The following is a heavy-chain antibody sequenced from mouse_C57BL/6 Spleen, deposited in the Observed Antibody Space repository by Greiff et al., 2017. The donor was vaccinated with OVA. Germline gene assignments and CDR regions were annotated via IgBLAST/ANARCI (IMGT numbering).Heavy chain of an antibody. Sequence: QVQLKQPGAELVMPGASVKLSCKASGYTFTSYWMHWVKQRPGQGLEWIGEIDPSDSYTNYNQKFKGKSTLTVDKSSSTAYMQLSSLTSEDSAVYYCARSRSYSNYPFAYWGQGTLVTVSA. V-gene: IGHV1-69*01. D-gene: IGHD2-5*01. CDR1: GYTFTSYW. CDR3: ARSRSYSNYPFAY. J-gene: IGHJ3*01. CDR2: IDPSDSYT.